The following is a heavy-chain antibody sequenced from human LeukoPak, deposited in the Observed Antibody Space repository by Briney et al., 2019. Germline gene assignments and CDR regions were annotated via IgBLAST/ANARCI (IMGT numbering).Heavy chain of an antibody. CDR2: IIHSGNT. J-gene: IGHJ4*02. CDR1: GGSISRGTW. CDR3: TGYNIPYTFEF. Sequence: PSGTLSLTCSVYGGSISRGTWWTWVSQSPGKGLQWIGDIIHSGNTNYNPSLRSRLTMSLDKSRNQLSLKLSSVTAADTAVYYCTGYNIPYTFEFWGQGTLVTVSS. D-gene: IGHD1-14*01. V-gene: IGHV4-4*02.